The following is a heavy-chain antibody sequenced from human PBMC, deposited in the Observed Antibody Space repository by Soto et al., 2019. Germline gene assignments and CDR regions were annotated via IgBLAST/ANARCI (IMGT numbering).Heavy chain of an antibody. J-gene: IGHJ4*02. CDR2: ISGSGDIT. D-gene: IGHD2-21*01. CDR1: GFTFSSYA. V-gene: IGHV3-23*01. Sequence: EVQLLDSGGGVLQPGGSLRLACAASGFTFSSYAMTWVRQAPGKGLEWVSAISGSGDITYYADSVKGRFTISRDNSKSTLYLQMNSLRAEDTAVYYCARDCVVVGGVQGYFDYWGQGPLVTVSS. CDR3: ARDCVVVGGVQGYFDY.